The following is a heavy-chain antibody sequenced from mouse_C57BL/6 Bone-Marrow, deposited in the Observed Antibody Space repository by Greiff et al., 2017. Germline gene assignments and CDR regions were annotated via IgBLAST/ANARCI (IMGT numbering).Heavy chain of an antibody. J-gene: IGHJ2*01. CDR1: GYTFTSYW. Sequence: QVQLQQPGAELVKPGASVKMSCKASGYTFTSYWITWVKQRPGQGLEWIGDIYPTSGRTNYNEKFKSKAILTVDTSSNTAYMQLSSLTSEDSAVFYCARSGPRGRSFDYWCQGTTLTVSS. V-gene: IGHV1-55*01. D-gene: IGHD1-1*01. CDR2: IYPTSGRT. CDR3: ARSGPRGRSFDY.